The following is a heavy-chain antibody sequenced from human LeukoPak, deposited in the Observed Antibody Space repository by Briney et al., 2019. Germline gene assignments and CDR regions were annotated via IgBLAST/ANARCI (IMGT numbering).Heavy chain of an antibody. CDR3: AKVGAYSSSWYEGDGAFDI. CDR2: ISYDGSNK. J-gene: IGHJ3*02. Sequence: GGSLRLSCAASGFTFSSYGMHWVRQAPGKGLEWVAVISYDGSNKYYADSVKGRFTISRDNSKNTLYLQMNSLRAEDTAVYYCAKVGAYSSSWYEGDGAFDIWGQGAMVTVSS. D-gene: IGHD6-13*01. V-gene: IGHV3-30*18. CDR1: GFTFSSYG.